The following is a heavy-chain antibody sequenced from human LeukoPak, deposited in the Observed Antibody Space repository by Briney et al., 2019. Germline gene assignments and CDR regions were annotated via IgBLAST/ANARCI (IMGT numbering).Heavy chain of an antibody. D-gene: IGHD3-22*01. CDR1: GGSVSSGSYY. J-gene: IGHJ3*02. CDR3: ARVPYYYDSSGYYDGAFDI. Sequence: SETLSLTCTVSGGSVSSGSYYWSWIRQPPGKGPEWIGYIYYSGSTNYNPSLKSRVTISVDTSKNQFSLKLSSVTAADTAVYYCARVPYYYDSSGYYDGAFDIWGQGTMVTVSS. V-gene: IGHV4-61*01. CDR2: IYYSGST.